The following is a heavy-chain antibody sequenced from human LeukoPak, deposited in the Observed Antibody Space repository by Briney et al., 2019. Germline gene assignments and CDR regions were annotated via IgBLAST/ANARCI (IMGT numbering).Heavy chain of an antibody. CDR3: ARDERAARPNLDY. V-gene: IGHV3-21*01. Sequence: GGSLRLSCAASGFTFSSYSINWVRQAPGEGLERVSSISSTSTYIYYADSVKGRFSISRDNAKNSVYLQMNSLRAEDTAVYYCARDERAARPNLDYWGQGVLVTVSS. D-gene: IGHD6-6*01. J-gene: IGHJ4*02. CDR1: GFTFSSYS. CDR2: ISSTSTYI.